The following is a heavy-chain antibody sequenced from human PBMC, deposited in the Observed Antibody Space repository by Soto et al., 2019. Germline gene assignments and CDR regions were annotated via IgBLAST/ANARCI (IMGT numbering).Heavy chain of an antibody. J-gene: IGHJ5*01. D-gene: IGHD6-13*01. CDR3: ARGFGSRWNTGGYNWFDF. Sequence: QVHLVQSGAEVKKPGASVKVSCKASGYTFTNFDVNWVRQATGQGHEWMGWMSPNSENTGYAQKFQGRVSMIRVTSIITAYMELSSLRYEEAAVYYCARGFGSRWNTGGYNWFDFWGEGTLVTVSS. V-gene: IGHV1-8*01. CDR2: MSPNSENT. CDR1: GYTFTNFD.